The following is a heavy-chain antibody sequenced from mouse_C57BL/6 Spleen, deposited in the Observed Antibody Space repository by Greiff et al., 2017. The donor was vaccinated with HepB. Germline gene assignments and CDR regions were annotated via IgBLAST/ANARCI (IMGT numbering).Heavy chain of an antibody. CDR2: INYDGSST. CDR3: ARGEGYDGYYIDY. V-gene: IGHV5-16*01. J-gene: IGHJ2*01. Sequence: DVKLVESEGGLVQPGSSMKLSCTASGFTFSDYYMAWVRQVPEKGLEWVANINYDGSSTYYLDSLKSRFIISRDNAKNILYLQMSSLKSEDTATYYCARGEGYDGYYIDYWGQGTTLTVSS. CDR1: GFTFSDYY. D-gene: IGHD2-3*01.